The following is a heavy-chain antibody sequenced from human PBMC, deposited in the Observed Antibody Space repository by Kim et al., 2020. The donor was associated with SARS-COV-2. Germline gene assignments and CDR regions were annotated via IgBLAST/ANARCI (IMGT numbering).Heavy chain of an antibody. CDR2: IYYSGST. CDR1: GGSISSGGYY. V-gene: IGHV4-31*03. D-gene: IGHD6-13*01. Sequence: SETLSLTCTVSGGSISSGGYYWSWIRQHPGKGLEWIGYIYYSGSTYYNPSLKSRVTISVDTSKNQFSLKLSSVTAADTAVYYCARDRIIRSGCSSWYGYYCCYGMDVWGQGTTVTVSS. J-gene: IGHJ6*02. CDR3: ARDRIIRSGCSSWYGYYCCYGMDV.